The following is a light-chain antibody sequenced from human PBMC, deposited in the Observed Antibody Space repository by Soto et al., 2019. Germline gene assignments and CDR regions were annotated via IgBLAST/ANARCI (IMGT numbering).Light chain of an antibody. CDR3: QQVAISPIT. Sequence: SVWTQSPGTLSLSPGERATLSCRASQSVTNNYLNWFQQRSGQAPRLLIYSASGRATGIPDRFSGSGSGTDFTLTIARLEPEDFAVYYCQQVAISPITFGQGTRLEIK. V-gene: IGKV3-20*01. J-gene: IGKJ5*01. CDR2: SAS. CDR1: QSVTNNY.